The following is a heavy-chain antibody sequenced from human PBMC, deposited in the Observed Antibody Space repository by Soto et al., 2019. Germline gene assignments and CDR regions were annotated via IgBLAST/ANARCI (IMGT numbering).Heavy chain of an antibody. CDR1: GLTFVSRA. J-gene: IGHJ4*02. D-gene: IGHD3-10*01. Sequence: GGSLRLSCVSSGLTFVSRAMTWVRQAPGEGLQWVSTITDTGGDAKYADSVRGRFVISRDNSKKTLYLQMTSLTAEDSAMYYCARGSTDSYPGSRIFDFWGRGTLVTVSS. V-gene: IGHV3-23*01. CDR3: ARGSTDSYPGSRIFDF. CDR2: ITDTGGDA.